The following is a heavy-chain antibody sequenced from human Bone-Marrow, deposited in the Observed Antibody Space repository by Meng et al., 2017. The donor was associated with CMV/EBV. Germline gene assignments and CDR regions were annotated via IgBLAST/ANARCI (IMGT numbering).Heavy chain of an antibody. Sequence: GGSLRLSCAASGFTFSNAWMLWVRQAPGKGLDWVAIINQDGTQTYYADSVKGRFTISRDNAKDSMFLLMDNLGAEDTAVYYCAKDHVVAGTPLDYWGQGTLVTVSS. CDR1: GFTFSNAW. J-gene: IGHJ4*02. V-gene: IGHV3-7*01. D-gene: IGHD6-19*01. CDR2: INQDGTQT. CDR3: AKDHVVAGTPLDY.